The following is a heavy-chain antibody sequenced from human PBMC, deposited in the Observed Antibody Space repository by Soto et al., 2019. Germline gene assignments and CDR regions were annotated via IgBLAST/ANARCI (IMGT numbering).Heavy chain of an antibody. CDR3: ASRGGYSSSWYGYWYFDL. D-gene: IGHD6-13*01. CDR2: ISGSGGST. CDR1: GFTFSSYA. Sequence: EVPLLESGGGLVQPGGSLRLSCAASGFTFSSYAMSWVRQAPGKGLEWVSAISGSGGSTYYADSVKGRFTISRDNSKNTLYLQMNSLRAEDTAVYYCASRGGYSSSWYGYWYFDLWGRGTLVTVSS. V-gene: IGHV3-23*01. J-gene: IGHJ2*01.